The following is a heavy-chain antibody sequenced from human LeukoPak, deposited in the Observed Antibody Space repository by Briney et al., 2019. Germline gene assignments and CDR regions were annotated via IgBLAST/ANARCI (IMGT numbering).Heavy chain of an antibody. V-gene: IGHV1-8*03. D-gene: IGHD3-22*01. Sequence: GAPLKVSCKASVYTLTRYDINWVRQATVHGLEWMGWTNPNSGNTGYAQKFQGKVTITRNTSISTAYMELSSLRSEDTAVYYCARYDSSGYGYWGQGTLVTVSS. CDR1: VYTLTRYD. CDR3: ARYDSSGYGY. J-gene: IGHJ4*02. CDR2: TNPNSGNT.